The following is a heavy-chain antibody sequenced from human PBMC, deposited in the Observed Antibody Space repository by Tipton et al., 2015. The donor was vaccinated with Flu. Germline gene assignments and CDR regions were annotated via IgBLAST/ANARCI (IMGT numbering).Heavy chain of an antibody. CDR2: INYRGGT. CDR1: GGSLNPYF. V-gene: IGHV4-34*01. D-gene: IGHD2-2*03. J-gene: IGHJ3*02. Sequence: TLSLTCAVYGGSLNPYFWTWIRQPPGKGLEWIGEINYRGGTNYSPSLKGRATISLDTSKNQFTLNLTSVTAADTAVYFCARGRGGVVGYCTGTSCAGGDIWGRGTMVTVSS. CDR3: ARGRGGVVGYCTGTSCAGGDI.